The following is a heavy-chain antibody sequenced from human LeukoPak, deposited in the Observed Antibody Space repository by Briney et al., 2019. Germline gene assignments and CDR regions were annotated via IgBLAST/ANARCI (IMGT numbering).Heavy chain of an antibody. J-gene: IGHJ4*02. CDR2: IYHSGST. V-gene: IGHV4-38-2*02. Sequence: PSETLSLTCTVSGYSNSSGYYWGWIRQPPGKGLEWIGSIYHSGSTYYNPSLKSRVTISVDTSKNQFSLKLSSVTAADTAVYYCARDWAITFGGVIVEQFDYWGQGTLVTVSS. D-gene: IGHD3-16*02. CDR1: GYSNSSGYY. CDR3: ARDWAITFGGVIVEQFDY.